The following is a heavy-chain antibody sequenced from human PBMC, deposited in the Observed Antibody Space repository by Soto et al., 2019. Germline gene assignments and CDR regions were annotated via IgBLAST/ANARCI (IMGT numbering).Heavy chain of an antibody. J-gene: IGHJ5*02. V-gene: IGHV4-61*01. D-gene: IGHD3-10*01. CDR1: GGSVSSGSYY. Sequence: QVQLQESGPGLVKPSETLSLTCTVSGGSVSSGSYYWSWIRQPPGKGLEGIGYIYYSGSTNYNPSLKSRVTISVDTSKNQFSLKLSSVTAADTAVYYCARDVLDGSGSYGNWFDPWGQGTLVTVSS. CDR3: ARDVLDGSGSYGNWFDP. CDR2: IYYSGST.